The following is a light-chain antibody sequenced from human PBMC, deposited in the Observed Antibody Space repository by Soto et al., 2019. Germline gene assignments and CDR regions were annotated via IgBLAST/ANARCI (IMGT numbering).Light chain of an antibody. Sequence: EIVLTQSPGTLSLFPGERATLSCRASQSVDSSYIAWYQHKPGQAPRLLIYGASSRATGTPDRFSGSGSGTDFTLTINRLEPEDFALYYCQQYGSSPPTFGQGTKVDIK. CDR2: GAS. CDR3: QQYGSSPPT. V-gene: IGKV3-20*01. J-gene: IGKJ1*01. CDR1: QSVDSSY.